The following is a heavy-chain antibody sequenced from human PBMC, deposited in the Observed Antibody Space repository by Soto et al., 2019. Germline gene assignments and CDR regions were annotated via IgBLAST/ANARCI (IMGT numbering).Heavy chain of an antibody. V-gene: IGHV4-39*01. D-gene: IGHD6-6*01. Sequence: QLQLQESGPGLVKPSETLSLTCTVSGGSISSSSYYWGWIRQPPGKGLEWIGSIYYSGSTYYNPSLKSRVTRSVDTSKNQFSLKLSSVTAADTAVYYCARQFREYSSSSYAFDIWGQGTMVTVSS. CDR1: GGSISSSSYY. CDR2: IYYSGST. CDR3: ARQFREYSSSSYAFDI. J-gene: IGHJ3*02.